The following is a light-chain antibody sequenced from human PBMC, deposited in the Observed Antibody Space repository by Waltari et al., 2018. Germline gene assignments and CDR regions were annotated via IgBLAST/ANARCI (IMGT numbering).Light chain of an antibody. CDR2: DVS. J-gene: IGLJ3*02. Sequence: QSALTQPASVSGSPGQSITLSCPGTSRDLGGFNYVSWYQHYPGKAPKLMIYDVSKGPSGVSNRFSGSKSGNTASLTISGLQAEDEADYYCCSYAGSGAWVFGGGTKLTVL. CDR1: SRDLGGFNY. V-gene: IGLV2-23*02. CDR3: CSYAGSGAWV.